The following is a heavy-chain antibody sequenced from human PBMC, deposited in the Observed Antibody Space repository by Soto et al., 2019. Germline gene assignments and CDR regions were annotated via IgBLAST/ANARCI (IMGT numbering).Heavy chain of an antibody. CDR3: ARNGTYSSSLSQYSGMDV. Sequence: QVQLVQSGAEVKEPGSSVKVSCKASGGTFANFIMNWVRQTPGQGLEWMGGIVPMLGTATYAEKFKGRVTISATESTSTAYMELTSLRSEDTAVYYCARNGTYSSSLSQYSGMDVWGQGTTVTVS. J-gene: IGHJ6*02. D-gene: IGHD6-6*01. V-gene: IGHV1-69*01. CDR2: IVPMLGTA. CDR1: GGTFANFI.